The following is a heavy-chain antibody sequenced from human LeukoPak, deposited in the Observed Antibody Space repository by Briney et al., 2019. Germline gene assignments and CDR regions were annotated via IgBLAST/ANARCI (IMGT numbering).Heavy chain of an antibody. CDR2: IYPDDSDS. Sequence: GESLKISCKGSGYSFTSYWIGWVRQMPGKGPEWMGIIYPDDSDSRYSPSFQGQVTISADKSISTAYLQWSSLKASDTAMYYCARRDFSGGHYYFDYWGQGTLVTVSS. D-gene: IGHD2-8*02. J-gene: IGHJ4*02. CDR1: GYSFTSYW. V-gene: IGHV5-51*01. CDR3: ARRDFSGGHYYFDY.